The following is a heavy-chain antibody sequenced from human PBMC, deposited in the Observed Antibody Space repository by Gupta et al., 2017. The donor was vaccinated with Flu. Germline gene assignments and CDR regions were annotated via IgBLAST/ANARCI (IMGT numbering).Heavy chain of an antibody. J-gene: IGHJ6*02. V-gene: IGHV4-61*02. CDR1: GGSISTGSYY. Sequence: QEQLQESGPGLVKPSQTLSLTCTVSGGSISTGSYYWSWIRQPAGKGLEWFGRIYTSGSTNYNPSLKSRVTISVDTSKNQFSLKLSSVTAADTAVYYCARATGNWNYFKKSYGMDVWGQGTTVTVSS. CDR3: ARATGNWNYFKKSYGMDV. CDR2: IYTSGST. D-gene: IGHD1-7*01.